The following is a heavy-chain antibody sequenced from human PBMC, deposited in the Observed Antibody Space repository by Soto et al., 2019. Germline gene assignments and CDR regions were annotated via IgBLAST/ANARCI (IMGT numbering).Heavy chain of an antibody. CDR3: ARDKGSGWTSG. J-gene: IGHJ4*02. Sequence: SETLSLTCTVSGGSISNSYWSWIRQSPEKGLEWIGYIYHSGSTYYNPSLKSRVTISVDTSKNQFSLKLSSVTAADTAVYYCARDKGSGWTSGWGQGTLVTVSS. V-gene: IGHV4-59*12. CDR1: GGSISNSY. CDR2: IYHSGST. D-gene: IGHD6-19*01.